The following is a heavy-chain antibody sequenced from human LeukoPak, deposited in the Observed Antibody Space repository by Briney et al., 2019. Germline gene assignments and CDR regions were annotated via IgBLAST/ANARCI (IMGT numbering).Heavy chain of an antibody. V-gene: IGHV3-53*01. D-gene: IGHD2-8*02. CDR1: GFSVSSKY. J-gene: IGHJ4*02. CDR2: IYNDGST. CDR3: ARSGGVITVAPFDC. Sequence: GSLRPSCAISGFSVSSKYMSWVRQPPGKGPEWVSVIYNDGSTYYADSAKGRFTISRDNSKNTLLLQMNSLRAEDTAIYYCARSGGVITVAPFDCWGQGSLVTVS.